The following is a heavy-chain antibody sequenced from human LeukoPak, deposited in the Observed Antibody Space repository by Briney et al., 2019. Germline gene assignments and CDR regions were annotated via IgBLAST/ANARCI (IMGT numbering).Heavy chain of an antibody. D-gene: IGHD5-12*01. J-gene: IGHJ4*02. CDR2: IYYSGST. CDR1: GGSISSSSYY. Sequence: SETLPLTCTVSGGSISSSSYYWGWIRQPPGKGLEWIGSIYYSGSTYYNPSLKSRVTISVDTSKNQFSLKLSSVTAADTAVYYCARLGYSGYTRYFDYWGQGTLVTVSS. V-gene: IGHV4-39*01. CDR3: ARLGYSGYTRYFDY.